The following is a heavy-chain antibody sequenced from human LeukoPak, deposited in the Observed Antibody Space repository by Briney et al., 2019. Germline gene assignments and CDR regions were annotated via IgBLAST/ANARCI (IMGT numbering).Heavy chain of an antibody. CDR3: AKGGYSYGYFDY. V-gene: IGHV3-30*18. CDR2: ISYDGSNE. J-gene: IGHJ4*02. CDR1: GFTFSNYG. Sequence: GGSLRLSCAASGFTFSNYGMNWVRQAPGKGLEWVAVISYDGSNEYYPDSVKGRFTISRDNSKNTLYLQMNSLRAEDSAVYYCAKGGYSYGYFDYWGQGILVTVSS. D-gene: IGHD5-18*01.